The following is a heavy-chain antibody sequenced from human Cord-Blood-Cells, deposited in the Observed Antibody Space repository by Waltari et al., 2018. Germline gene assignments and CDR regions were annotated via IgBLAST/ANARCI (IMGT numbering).Heavy chain of an antibody. Sequence: QVQLVQSGAEVKKPGASVKVSCKASGYTFTSYDINWGRQATGQGLEWMGWRNHNSGNKGDAQKFQGRVTITRNTSISTAYMELSSLRSEDTAVYYCARVYSGSYYAFDIWGQGTMVTVSS. J-gene: IGHJ3*02. CDR3: ARVYSGSYYAFDI. CDR1: GYTFTSYD. CDR2: RNHNSGNK. D-gene: IGHD1-26*01. V-gene: IGHV1-8*03.